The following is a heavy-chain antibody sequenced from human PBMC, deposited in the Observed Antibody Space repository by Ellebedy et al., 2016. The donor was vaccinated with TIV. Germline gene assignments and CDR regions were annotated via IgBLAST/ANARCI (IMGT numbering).Heavy chain of an antibody. V-gene: IGHV3-7*01. J-gene: IGHJ3*02. CDR2: INQDGSEK. D-gene: IGHD4-17*01. CDR3: ATDGSYGDYLSPTHAFVM. CDR1: EFTFSSYW. Sequence: GGSLRLSCAASEFTFSSYWMSWVRQAPGKGLEWVANINQDGSEKYYVDSVKGRFTISRDNAKNSLNLQMNSLRAEDTAVYYCATDGSYGDYLSPTHAFVMWGRGTMVTVSS.